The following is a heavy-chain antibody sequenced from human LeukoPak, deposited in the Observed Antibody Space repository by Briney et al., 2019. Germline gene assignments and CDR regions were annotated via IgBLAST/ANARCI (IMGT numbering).Heavy chain of an antibody. Sequence: PGGSLRLSCAASGFTFSSYSMNWVRQAPGKGLEWVSSISSSSSYIYYADSVKGRFTISRDNAKNSLYLQMNSLRAEDTAVYYCASTRRIVGATDKNDYWGQGTLVTVSS. V-gene: IGHV3-21*01. CDR1: GFTFSSYS. CDR3: ASTRRIVGATDKNDY. CDR2: ISSSSSYI. J-gene: IGHJ4*02. D-gene: IGHD1-26*01.